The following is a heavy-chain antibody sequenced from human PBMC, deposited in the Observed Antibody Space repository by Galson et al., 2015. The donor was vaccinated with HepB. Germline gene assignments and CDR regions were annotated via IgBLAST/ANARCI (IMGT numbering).Heavy chain of an antibody. CDR2: ISGSGGST. V-gene: IGHV3-23*01. D-gene: IGHD3-10*01. CDR3: AKDIGRRITMVREVIIPDYFDY. J-gene: IGHJ4*02. Sequence: SLRLSCAASGFTFSNYAMSWVRQAPGKGLEWVSAISGSGGSTYYADSVKGRFTISRDNSKNTLYLQMNTLRAEDMAVYYCAKDIGRRITMVREVIIPDYFDYWGQGTLVTVSS. CDR1: GFTFSNYA.